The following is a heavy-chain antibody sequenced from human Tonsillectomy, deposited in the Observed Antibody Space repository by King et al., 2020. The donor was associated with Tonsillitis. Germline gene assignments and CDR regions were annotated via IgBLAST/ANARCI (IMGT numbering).Heavy chain of an antibody. Sequence: QLVQSGAEVKKPGASVKVSCKASGYTFTSYGISWVRQAPGQGLEWMGWISAYNGNTNYAQKLQGRVTMTTDTSTSTAYMGLRSLRSDDTAVYYCARDRGWLRLSGYGMDVWGQGTTVTVSS. CDR2: ISAYNGNT. D-gene: IGHD5-12*01. CDR1: GYTFTSYG. V-gene: IGHV1-18*01. J-gene: IGHJ6*02. CDR3: ARDRGWLRLSGYGMDV.